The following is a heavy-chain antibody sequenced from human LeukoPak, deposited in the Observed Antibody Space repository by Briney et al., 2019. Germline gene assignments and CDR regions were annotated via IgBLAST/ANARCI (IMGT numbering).Heavy chain of an antibody. CDR3: ARYSSSWYVYDY. CDR1: GFTVSSNY. CDR2: IYSGGST. D-gene: IGHD6-13*01. J-gene: IGHJ4*02. Sequence: GGSLRLSCAASGFTVSSNYMSWVRQAPGKGLEWVSDIYSGGSTYYADSVKGRFTISRDNSKNTLYLQMNSLRAEDTAVYYCARYSSSWYVYDYWGQGTLVTVSS. V-gene: IGHV3-66*01.